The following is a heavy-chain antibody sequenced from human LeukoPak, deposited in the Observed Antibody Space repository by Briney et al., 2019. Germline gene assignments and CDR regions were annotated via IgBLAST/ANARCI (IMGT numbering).Heavy chain of an antibody. CDR2: IIPIFGTA. CDR1: GGTFSSYA. Sequence: SVKVSCKASGGTFSSYAISWVRQAPGQGLEWMGGIIPIFGTANYAQKFQGRVTITADESTSTAYMELSSLRSDDTAVYYCARDLLGIAAASRSPSEFDYWGQGTLVTVSS. D-gene: IGHD6-13*01. V-gene: IGHV1-69*13. J-gene: IGHJ4*02. CDR3: ARDLLGIAAASRSPSEFDY.